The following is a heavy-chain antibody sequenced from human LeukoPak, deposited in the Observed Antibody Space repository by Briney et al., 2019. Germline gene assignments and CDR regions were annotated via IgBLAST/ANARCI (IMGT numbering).Heavy chain of an antibody. CDR2: IYYSGST. J-gene: IGHJ4*02. Sequence: SETLSLTCTVSGGSISSGGYYWSWIRQHPGKGLEWIGYIYYSGSTYYNPSLKSRVTISVDTSKNQFSLKLSSVTAADTAVYYCARDHCSGGSCYDYWGQGTLVTVSS. CDR3: ARDHCSGGSCYDY. CDR1: GGSISSGGYY. V-gene: IGHV4-30-4*08. D-gene: IGHD2-15*01.